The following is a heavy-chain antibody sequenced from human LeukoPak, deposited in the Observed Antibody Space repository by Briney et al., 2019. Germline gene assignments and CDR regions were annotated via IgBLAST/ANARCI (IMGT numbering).Heavy chain of an antibody. Sequence: AETLTLTCTVSGVSVSSYSYHWIWLSPPTGKERESIGYINHSRSTNYIPYLKARVTVSVNTYKSKLFLKLRFVTAADTAVYYCARDGGMPRGLIDSWGQVTLVTVSS. D-gene: IGHD3-10*01. J-gene: IGHJ4*02. CDR3: ARDGGMPRGLIDS. CDR1: GVSVSSYSYH. V-gene: IGHV4-61*01. CDR2: INHSRST.